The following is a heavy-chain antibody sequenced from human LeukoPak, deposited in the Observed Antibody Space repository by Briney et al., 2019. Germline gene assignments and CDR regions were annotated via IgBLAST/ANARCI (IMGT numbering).Heavy chain of an antibody. J-gene: IGHJ2*01. Sequence: SETLSLTCVVSGDSISSGGYSWSWIRQPAGKGLEWIGRIYTSGSTNYNPSLKSRVTISVDTSKNQFSLKLSSVTAADTAVYYCARGGYGDYRAYWYFDLWGRGTLVTVSS. CDR1: GDSISSGGYS. CDR3: ARGGYGDYRAYWYFDL. V-gene: IGHV4-61*02. CDR2: IYTSGST. D-gene: IGHD4-17*01.